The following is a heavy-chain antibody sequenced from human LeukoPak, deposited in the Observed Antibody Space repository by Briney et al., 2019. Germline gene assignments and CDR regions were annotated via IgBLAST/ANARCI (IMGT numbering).Heavy chain of an antibody. Sequence: GGSLTLSCAASGFTVSTNYMNRVRQAPGKGLEWVSILYSGSSTYYADSMKGRFTISRDDSKNTLYLQMNSLRAEDTAVYYCARVGDHYHWYLDLWGRGTHVTVSS. D-gene: IGHD3-10*01. J-gene: IGHJ2*01. CDR1: GFTVSTNY. V-gene: IGHV3-53*01. CDR2: LYSGSST. CDR3: ARVGDHYHWYLDL.